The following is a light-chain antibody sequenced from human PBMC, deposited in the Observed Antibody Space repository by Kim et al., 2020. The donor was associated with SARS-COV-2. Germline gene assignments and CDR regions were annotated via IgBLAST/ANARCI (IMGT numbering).Light chain of an antibody. J-gene: IGKJ2*01. Sequence: DIQMTQSPSTLSASIGDRVTITCRASESISSWLAWYQQKPGKAPKLLIYKASSLQSGVPSRFSGSGAGTQFTLTISGLQPDDFATYYCQQYSSYSPYTFGQGTNLEIK. CDR3: QQYSSYSPYT. CDR2: KAS. V-gene: IGKV1-5*03. CDR1: ESISSW.